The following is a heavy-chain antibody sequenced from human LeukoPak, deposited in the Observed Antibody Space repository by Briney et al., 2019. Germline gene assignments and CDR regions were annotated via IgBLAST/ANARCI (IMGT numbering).Heavy chain of an antibody. V-gene: IGHV4-59*01. CDR3: ARVPGFGEYERQYYFDY. CDR1: GGSISSYY. Sequence: PSETLSLTCTVSGGSISSYYWSWIRQPPGKGLEWIGYIYYSGSTNYNPSPKSRVTISVDTSKNQFSLKLGSVTAADTAVYYCARVPGFGEYERQYYFDYWGQGTLVTVSS. D-gene: IGHD3-10*01. J-gene: IGHJ4*02. CDR2: IYYSGST.